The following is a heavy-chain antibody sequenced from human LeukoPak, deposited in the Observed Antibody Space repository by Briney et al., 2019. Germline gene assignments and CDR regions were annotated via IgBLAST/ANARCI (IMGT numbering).Heavy chain of an antibody. Sequence: GGSLRLSCAASGFTFDDYGMSWVRQAPGKGLEWVSGINWNGGSTGYADSVKGRFTISRDNAKNSLYLQMNSLRAEDTALYHCAKDISGFGELYYYYYGMDVWGQGTTVTVSS. V-gene: IGHV3-20*01. CDR2: INWNGGST. CDR1: GFTFDDYG. J-gene: IGHJ6*02. CDR3: AKDISGFGELYYYYYGMDV. D-gene: IGHD3-10*01.